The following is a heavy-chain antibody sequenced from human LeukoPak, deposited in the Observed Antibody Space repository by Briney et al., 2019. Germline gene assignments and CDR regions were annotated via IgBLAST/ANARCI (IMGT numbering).Heavy chain of an antibody. CDR3: ARDLSYDSSGYYRNDAFDI. Sequence: GASVKVSCKASGYTFTSYGISWVRQAPGQGLEWMGWISAYNGNTNYAQKLQGRVTMTTDTSTSTAYMELRSLGSDDTAVYYCARDLSYDSSGYYRNDAFDIWGQGTMVTVSS. V-gene: IGHV1-18*01. CDR1: GYTFTSYG. J-gene: IGHJ3*02. CDR2: ISAYNGNT. D-gene: IGHD3-22*01.